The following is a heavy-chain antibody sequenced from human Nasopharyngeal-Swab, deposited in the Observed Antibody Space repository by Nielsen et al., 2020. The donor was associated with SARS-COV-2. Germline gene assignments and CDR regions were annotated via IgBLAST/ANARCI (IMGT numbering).Heavy chain of an antibody. Sequence: AAVKVSCKASGYSFTSDVINGVRQVTGQGIEWMGWMNPNSGNTGYAQRFQGRVTMTRNTSISTAYMELSSLRSEDTAVYYCARGFIVATIFHYYYYMDVWGKGTTVTVSS. CDR1: GYSFTSDV. V-gene: IGHV1-8*01. J-gene: IGHJ6*03. CDR2: MNPNSGNT. D-gene: IGHD5-12*01. CDR3: ARGFIVATIFHYYYYMDV.